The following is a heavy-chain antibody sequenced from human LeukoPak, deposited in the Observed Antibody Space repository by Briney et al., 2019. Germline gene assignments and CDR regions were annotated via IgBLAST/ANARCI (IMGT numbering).Heavy chain of an antibody. CDR1: GYTFTGYY. Sequence: ASVKVSCKASGYTFTGYYMHWVGQAPGQGREWMGWINPNSGGTNYAQKYQGRVTMTRDTSISTAYMELSRLRSDDTAVYYCARGEQLAHDYWGQGTLVTVSS. CDR3: ARGEQLAHDY. V-gene: IGHV1-2*02. D-gene: IGHD6-6*01. CDR2: INPNSGGT. J-gene: IGHJ4*02.